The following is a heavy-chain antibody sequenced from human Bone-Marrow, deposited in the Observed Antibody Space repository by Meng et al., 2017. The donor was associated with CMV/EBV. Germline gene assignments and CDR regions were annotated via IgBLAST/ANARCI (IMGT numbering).Heavy chain of an antibody. V-gene: IGHV1-46*01. D-gene: IGHD4-17*01. CDR2: INPSGGST. CDR1: GYTFTSYY. CDR3: ARGLNEFPTGDYGNWFDP. J-gene: IGHJ5*02. Sequence: ASVKVSCKASGYTFTSYYMHWVRQAPGQGLEWMGIINPSGGSTSYAQKFQGRVTMTRDTSTSTVYMELRRLRSDDTAVYYCARGLNEFPTGDYGNWFDPWGQGTLVTVSS.